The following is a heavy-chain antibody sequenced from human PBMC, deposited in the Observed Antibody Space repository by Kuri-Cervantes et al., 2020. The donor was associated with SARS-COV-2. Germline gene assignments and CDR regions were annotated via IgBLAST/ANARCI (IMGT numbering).Heavy chain of an antibody. CDR1: GGSISSSSYY. CDR2: IYYSGST. Sequence: SETLSLTCTVSGGSISSSSYYWGWIRQPPGKGLEWIGSIYYSGSTYYNPSLKSRVTISVDTSKNQFSLELSSVTAADAAVYYCARVDHSSRKNRTPEFLFDYWGQGTLVTVSS. V-gene: IGHV4-39*01. J-gene: IGHJ4*02. CDR3: ARVDHSSRKNRTPEFLFDY. D-gene: IGHD6-13*01.